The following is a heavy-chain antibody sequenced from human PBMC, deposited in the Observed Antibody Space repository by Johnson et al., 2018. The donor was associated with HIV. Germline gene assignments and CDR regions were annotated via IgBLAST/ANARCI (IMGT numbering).Heavy chain of an antibody. D-gene: IGHD6-13*01. V-gene: IGHV3-11*01. CDR3: ARVITEGGTRWAFDI. CDR2: ISTSGATI. Sequence: QVQLVESGGGLVQPGRSLRLSCAASGFTFNDYYMSWIRQAPGKRLEWLSYISTSGATIYYADSVKGRFTISRDNAKNSLYLQMNSLRAEDTALYYCARVITEGGTRWAFDIWGQGTMVSVSS. J-gene: IGHJ3*02. CDR1: GFTFNDYY.